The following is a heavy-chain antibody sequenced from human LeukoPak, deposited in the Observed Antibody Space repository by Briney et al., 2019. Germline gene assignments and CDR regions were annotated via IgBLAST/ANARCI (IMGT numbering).Heavy chain of an antibody. V-gene: IGHV3-30*03. Sequence: GGSLRLSCAASGFPFSTYGMRWVRQAPGKGLEWVAVISYDGSDQYYADSVKGRFTVSRDNSKNTLYLQMNSLRAEDTAVYYCARALTKIKHHAFDIWGQGTMVTVSS. J-gene: IGHJ3*02. CDR1: GFPFSTYG. CDR2: ISYDGSDQ. D-gene: IGHD3-3*01. CDR3: ARALTKIKHHAFDI.